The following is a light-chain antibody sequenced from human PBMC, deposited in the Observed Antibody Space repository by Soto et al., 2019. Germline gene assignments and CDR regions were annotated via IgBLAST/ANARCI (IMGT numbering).Light chain of an antibody. V-gene: IGKV1-5*01. CDR2: DAS. CDR1: QTISSW. J-gene: IGKJ1*01. Sequence: DIQMTQSPSTLSGSVGDRVTITCRASQTISSWLAWYQQIPGKAPKLLIYDASNLESGVPSRFSGSGSGTEFTLTISSLQPDDFATYYCQQYNSYSWTFGQGTKVDIK. CDR3: QQYNSYSWT.